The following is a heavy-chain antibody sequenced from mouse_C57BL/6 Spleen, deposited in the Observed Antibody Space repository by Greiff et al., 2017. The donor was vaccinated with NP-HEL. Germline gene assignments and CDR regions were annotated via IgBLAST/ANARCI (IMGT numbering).Heavy chain of an antibody. CDR2: IRSKSNNYAT. CDR1: GFSFNTYA. Sequence: EVQLVESGGGLVQPKGSLKLSCAASGFSFNTYAMNWVRQAPGKGLEWVARIRSKSNNYATYYADSVKDRFTISRDDSESMLYLQMNNLKTEDTAMYYCVRPSSHWYFDVWGTGTTVTVSS. V-gene: IGHV10-1*01. J-gene: IGHJ1*03. CDR3: VRPSSHWYFDV.